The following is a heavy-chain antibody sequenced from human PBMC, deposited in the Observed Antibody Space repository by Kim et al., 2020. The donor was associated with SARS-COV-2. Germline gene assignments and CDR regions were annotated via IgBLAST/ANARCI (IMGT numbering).Heavy chain of an antibody. J-gene: IGHJ6*03. CDR3: ARETDIVVVPAAPSYMDV. V-gene: IGHV3-21*01. D-gene: IGHD2-2*01. Sequence: GGSLRLSCAASGFTFSSYSMNWVRQAPGKGLEWVSSISSSSSYIYYADSVKGRFTISRDNAKNSLYLQMNSLRAEDTAVYYCARETDIVVVPAAPSYMDVWGKGTTVTVSS. CDR1: GFTFSSYS. CDR2: ISSSSSYI.